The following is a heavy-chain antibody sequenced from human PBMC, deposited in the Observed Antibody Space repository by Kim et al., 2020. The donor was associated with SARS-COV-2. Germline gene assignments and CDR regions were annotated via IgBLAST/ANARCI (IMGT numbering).Heavy chain of an antibody. CDR3: ARDEHGRDYYYYYGMDV. CDR1: GGTFSSYA. D-gene: IGHD3-10*01. CDR2: IIPIFGTA. V-gene: IGHV1-69*13. J-gene: IGHJ6*02. Sequence: SVKVSCKASGGTFSSYAISWVRQAPGQGLEWMGGIIPIFGTANYAQKFQGRVTITADESTSTAYMELSSLRSEDTAMYYCARDEHGRDYYYYYGMDVWGQGTTVTVSS.